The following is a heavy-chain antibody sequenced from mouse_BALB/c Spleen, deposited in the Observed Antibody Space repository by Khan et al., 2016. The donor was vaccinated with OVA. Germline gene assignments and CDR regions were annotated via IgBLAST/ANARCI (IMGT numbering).Heavy chain of an antibody. CDR1: GFSLTSYG. J-gene: IGHJ4*01. CDR3: AKFTPDYYSMDY. D-gene: IGHD1-1*01. Sequence: VQLKESGPGLVAPSQSLSITCTVSGFSLTSYGVSWVRQSPGKGLEWLGVIWGDGSTNYHSTLISRLIISKDNYKSQVFLKLTGLQTDDTATYYCAKFTPDYYSMDYWGQGTSVTVSS. CDR2: IWGDGST. V-gene: IGHV2-3*01.